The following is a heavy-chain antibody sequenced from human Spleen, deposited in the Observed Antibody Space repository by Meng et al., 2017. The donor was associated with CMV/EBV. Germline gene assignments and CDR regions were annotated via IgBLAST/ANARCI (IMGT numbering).Heavy chain of an antibody. J-gene: IGHJ4*02. V-gene: IGHV3-7*01. CDR1: GLTFTSYW. CDR2: IKQDGSEK. CDR3: ARDGAPFDF. Sequence: RLSCAASGLTFTSYWMSWVRQAPGKGLEWVANIKQDGSEKYYVDSVKGRFTISRDNVKNSLYLQMNSLRGEDTAAYYCARDGAPFDFWGQGTLVTVSS.